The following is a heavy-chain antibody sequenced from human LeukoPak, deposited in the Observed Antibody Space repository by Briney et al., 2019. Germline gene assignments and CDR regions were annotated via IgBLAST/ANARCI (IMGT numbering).Heavy chain of an antibody. Sequence: GGSLRLSWAASGFTFSSYAMHWVRQAPGKGLEWVAVISYDGSNKYYADSVKGRFTISRDNSKNTLYLQMNSLRAEDTAVYYCASEGIQLWCLDYWGQGTLVTVSS. CDR2: ISYDGSNK. J-gene: IGHJ4*02. CDR3: ASEGIQLWCLDY. D-gene: IGHD5-18*01. CDR1: GFTFSSYA. V-gene: IGHV3-30-3*01.